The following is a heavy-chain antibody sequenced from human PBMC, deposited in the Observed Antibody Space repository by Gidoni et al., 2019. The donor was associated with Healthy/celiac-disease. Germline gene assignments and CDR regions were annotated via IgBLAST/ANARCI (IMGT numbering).Heavy chain of an antibody. CDR3: ARLAAREYYYYYGMDV. CDR2: IYPGDSDT. CDR1: GYSFTSYW. Sequence: PGESLKISCKGSGYSFTSYWIGWVRQMPGKGLEWMWIIYPGDSDTRYSPSFQGQVTISADKSISTASLQWSSLKASDTAMYYCARLAAREYYYYYGMDVWGQGTTVTVSS. V-gene: IGHV5-51*01. J-gene: IGHJ6*02. D-gene: IGHD2-15*01.